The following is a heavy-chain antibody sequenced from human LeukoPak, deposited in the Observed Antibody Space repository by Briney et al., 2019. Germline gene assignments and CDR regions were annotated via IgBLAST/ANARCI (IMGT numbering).Heavy chain of an antibody. CDR2: ISSSSSYI. Sequence: GGSLRLSCVTSGFNFDSFGLNWVRQAPGKGLEWVSSISSSSSYIYYADSVKGRFTISRDNAKNSLYLQMNSLRAEDTAVYYCASSYYYDSSGYYGHDAFDIWGQGTMVTVSS. J-gene: IGHJ3*02. CDR1: GFNFDSFG. CDR3: ASSYYYDSSGYYGHDAFDI. V-gene: IGHV3-21*01. D-gene: IGHD3-22*01.